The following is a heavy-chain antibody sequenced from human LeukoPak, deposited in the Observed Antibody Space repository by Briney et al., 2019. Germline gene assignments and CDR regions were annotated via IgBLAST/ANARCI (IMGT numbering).Heavy chain of an antibody. CDR1: GGSISSGGYY. J-gene: IGHJ5*02. Sequence: PSETLSLTCTVSGGSISSGGYYWSWIRQHPGKGLEWIGYIYYSGSTNYNPSLKSRVTISVDRSKNQFSLKLSSVTAADTAVYYCARSPVDDFWSGYYPNWFDPWGQGTLVTVSS. V-gene: IGHV4-31*03. CDR2: IYYSGST. CDR3: ARSPVDDFWSGYYPNWFDP. D-gene: IGHD3-3*01.